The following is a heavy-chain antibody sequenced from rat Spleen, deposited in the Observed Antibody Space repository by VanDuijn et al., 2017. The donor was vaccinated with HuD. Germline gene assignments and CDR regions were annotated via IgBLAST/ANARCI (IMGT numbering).Heavy chain of an antibody. Sequence: EVQLVESGGGLVQPGRSLKVSCAASGFTFSNFDMAWVRQAPTKGLEWVASISRSGGNTYYRDSVKGRFTISRDNAKSTLYLQMDSLRSEDTATYYCTRHFSPADYYSSFPVLYWGQGTLVTVSS. CDR3: TRHFSPADYYSSFPVLY. CDR1: GFTFSNFD. V-gene: IGHV5-25*01. J-gene: IGHJ3*01. D-gene: IGHD1-2*01. CDR2: ISRSGGNT.